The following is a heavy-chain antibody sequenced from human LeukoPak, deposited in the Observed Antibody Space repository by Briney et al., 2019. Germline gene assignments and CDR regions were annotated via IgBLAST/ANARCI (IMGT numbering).Heavy chain of an antibody. CDR3: AKDYSNFQYYFDY. V-gene: IGHV3-30*02. Sequence: LGGSLRLSCAASGFTFSSYEMNWVRQAPGKGLEWVTFIRFDGGKKNYADSVKGRFTISRDNSKNTLYLQMNSLRAEDTAVYYCAKDYSNFQYYFDYWGQGTLVTVSS. J-gene: IGHJ4*02. CDR2: IRFDGGKK. CDR1: GFTFSSYE. D-gene: IGHD4-11*01.